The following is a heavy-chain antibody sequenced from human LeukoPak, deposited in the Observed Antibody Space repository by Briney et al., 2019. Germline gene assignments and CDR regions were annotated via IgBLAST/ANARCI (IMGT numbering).Heavy chain of an antibody. CDR3: ARGRPTREYCSSGDCYHTDY. J-gene: IGHJ4*02. D-gene: IGHD2-21*01. Sequence: GSVTVSCKASGYSFTGHYMHWVRQAPGQGLEGMGWINPYSGGTNYAQKFQGRVTMTSDTSISTAYMEVSSLRSDDTAVYYCARGRPTREYCSSGDCYHTDYWGQGTLVTVSS. CDR2: INPYSGGT. CDR1: GYSFTGHY. V-gene: IGHV1-2*02.